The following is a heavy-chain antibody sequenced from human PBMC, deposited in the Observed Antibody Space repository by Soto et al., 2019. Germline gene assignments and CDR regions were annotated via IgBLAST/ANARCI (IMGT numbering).Heavy chain of an antibody. V-gene: IGHV1-69*12. J-gene: IGHJ6*02. CDR3: ARDPGEQQLVPPNYYYGMDV. D-gene: IGHD6-13*01. CDR2: IIPIFGTA. Sequence: QVQLVQSGAEVKKPGSSVKVSCKASGGTFSSYAISWVRQAPGQGLEWMGGIIPIFGTANYAQKFQGRVTITADESTSTAYMELSSLRSEDTAAYYCARDPGEQQLVPPNYYYGMDVWGQGTTVTVSS. CDR1: GGTFSSYA.